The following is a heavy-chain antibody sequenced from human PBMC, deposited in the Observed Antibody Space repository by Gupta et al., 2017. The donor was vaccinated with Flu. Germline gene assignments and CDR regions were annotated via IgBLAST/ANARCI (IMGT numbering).Heavy chain of an antibody. Sequence: QVQLVESGGGVVQPGRSLRLSCAASGFTFSSYGMPWVRQAPGKGLEWVAVIWYDGSNKYYAGSVKGRFTISRDNSKNTLYLQMNSLRAEDTAVYYCARVKGSSWYYAPVGVFDYWGQGTLVTVSS. CDR2: IWYDGSNK. J-gene: IGHJ4*02. D-gene: IGHD6-13*01. CDR3: ARVKGSSWYYAPVGVFDY. V-gene: IGHV3-33*01. CDR1: GFTFSSYG.